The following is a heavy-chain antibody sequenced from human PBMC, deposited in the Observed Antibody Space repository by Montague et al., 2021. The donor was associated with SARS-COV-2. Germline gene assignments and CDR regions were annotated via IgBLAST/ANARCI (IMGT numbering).Heavy chain of an antibody. V-gene: IGHV4-38-2*02. CDR3: TSGGSKFGSEFDY. J-gene: IGHJ4*02. Sequence: SETLSLTCTVSGYSISSGYYWGWIRQPPGKGLEWIGSIYHSGSTYYNPSLKSRVTISVDTSKNQFSLKLSSVTAADTALYYCTSGGSKFGSEFDYWGQGTLVTVSS. CDR1: GYSISSGYY. D-gene: IGHD3-10*01. CDR2: IYHSGST.